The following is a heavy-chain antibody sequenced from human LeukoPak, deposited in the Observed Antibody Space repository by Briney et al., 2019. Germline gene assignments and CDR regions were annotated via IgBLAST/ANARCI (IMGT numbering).Heavy chain of an antibody. V-gene: IGHV3-7*01. CDR3: AREHGDWNGFRDC. D-gene: IGHD1-1*01. CDR1: GFTISNFW. J-gene: IGHJ4*02. CDR2: IKQDGSET. Sequence: GGSLRLSCAASGFTISNFWMSWVRQAPGKGLEWVANIKQDGSETYYLDSVKGRFTISRDNANDSLYLQMNSLRAEDTAVYYCAREHGDWNGFRDCWGQGTLVTVSS.